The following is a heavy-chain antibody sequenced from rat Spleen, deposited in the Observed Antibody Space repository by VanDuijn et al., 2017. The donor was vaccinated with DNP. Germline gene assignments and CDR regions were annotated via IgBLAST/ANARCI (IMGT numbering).Heavy chain of an antibody. D-gene: IGHD1-11*01. CDR1: GFTFSYYW. J-gene: IGHJ2*01. CDR2: ITSGGGST. V-gene: IGHV5-31*01. Sequence: EVQLVESGGDLVLPGRSLKLSCVASGFTFSYYWMTWIRQVPGKGLEWIASITSGGGSTSYPDSVKGRFTISRDNAKSTLYLQMNSLRSEDTATYYCTRHYGGYLYYFDYWGQGVMVTVSS. CDR3: TRHYGGYLYYFDY.